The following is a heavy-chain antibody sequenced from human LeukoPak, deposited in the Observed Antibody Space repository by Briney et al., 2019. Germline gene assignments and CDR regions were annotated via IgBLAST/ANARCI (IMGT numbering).Heavy chain of an antibody. D-gene: IGHD1-26*01. V-gene: IGHV1-18*01. CDR2: ISAYNGNT. CDR1: GYSFTNYA. Sequence: ASVKVSCKASGYSFTNYALNWVRQASGQGLEWMGWISAYNGNTIYAQKLQGRVTMTTDTSTNTAYMELRSLRSDDTAVYYCARDRGVGATTYFDYWGQGTLVTVSS. CDR3: ARDRGVGATTYFDY. J-gene: IGHJ4*02.